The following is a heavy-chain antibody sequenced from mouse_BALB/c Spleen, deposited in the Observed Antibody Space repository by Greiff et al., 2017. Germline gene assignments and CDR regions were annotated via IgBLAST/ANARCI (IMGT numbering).Heavy chain of an antibody. V-gene: IGHV5-6-4*01. Sequence: EVHLVESGGGLVKPGGSLKLSCAASGFTFSSYTMSWVRQTPEKRLEWVATISSGGSYTYYPDSVKGRFTSTRDNAKNTLYLQMSSLKSEDTAMYYCTREAGYDDAYWGQGTLVTVSA. CDR3: TREAGYDDAY. J-gene: IGHJ3*01. CDR2: ISSGGSYT. D-gene: IGHD2-14*01. CDR1: GFTFSSYT.